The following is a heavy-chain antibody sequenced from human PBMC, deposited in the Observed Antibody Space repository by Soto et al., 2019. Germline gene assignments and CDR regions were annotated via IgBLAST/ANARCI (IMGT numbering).Heavy chain of an antibody. CDR2: IYYSGST. CDR3: ARRSHSGSYFDY. V-gene: IGHV4-39*01. J-gene: IGHJ4*02. D-gene: IGHD1-26*01. CDR1: GGTSSSSSYY. Sequence: SEIISLTSTVAGGTSSSSSYYWSRNHQPPGKGLEWIGSIYYSGSTYYNPSLKSRVTISVDTSKNQFSLKLSSVTAADTAVYYCARRSHSGSYFDYLGQGTLVTVSS.